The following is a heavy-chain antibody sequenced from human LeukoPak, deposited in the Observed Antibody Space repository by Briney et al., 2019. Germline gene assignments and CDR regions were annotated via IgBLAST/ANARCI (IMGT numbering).Heavy chain of an antibody. CDR1: GYTFTDYY. J-gene: IGHJ4*01. V-gene: IGHV1-2*04. CDR2: INPNSGGT. Sequence: ASVKVSCKASGYTFTDYYMHWVRLAPGQGLEWMGWINPNSGGTNYVQKFQGWVTMTRDTSINTAYMELSRLTSDDTAVYYCARANFLYCSSTSCLFDYWGHGTLVTVSS. D-gene: IGHD2-2*01. CDR3: ARANFLYCSSTSCLFDY.